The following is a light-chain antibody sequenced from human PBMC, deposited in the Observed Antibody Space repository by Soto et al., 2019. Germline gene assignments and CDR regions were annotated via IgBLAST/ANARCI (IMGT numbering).Light chain of an antibody. CDR3: QQYDSYSSGP. CDR2: DAS. Sequence: DIQMTQSPSTLSASVGDRVTIACRASQTINSWLACYQQKPGKAPKVLIFDASSLKTGVPSRFSGSGSGTEFTLTISNLQPDDFATYYCQQYDSYSSGPFGQGTKVDIK. J-gene: IGKJ1*01. CDR1: QTINSW. V-gene: IGKV1-5*01.